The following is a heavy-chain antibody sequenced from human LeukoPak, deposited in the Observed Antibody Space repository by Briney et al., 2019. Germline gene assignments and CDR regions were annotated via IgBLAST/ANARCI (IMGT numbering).Heavy chain of an antibody. V-gene: IGHV4-39*01. Sequence: SETLSLTCTVSGGSISNSTYYWGWIRQPPGKGLEWMGSMHYSGVTYYNPSLKSRVTIYVDTSRNQFSLTLRSVTAADTSVYYCVTRRGDGDYRPDNWGQGTLVTVSS. CDR1: GGSISNSTYY. CDR3: VTRRGDGDYRPDN. CDR2: MHYSGVT. D-gene: IGHD4-17*01. J-gene: IGHJ4*02.